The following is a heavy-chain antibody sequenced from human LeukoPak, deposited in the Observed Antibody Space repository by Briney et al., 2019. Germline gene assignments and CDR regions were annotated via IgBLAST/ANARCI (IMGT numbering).Heavy chain of an antibody. D-gene: IGHD3-22*01. Sequence: GGSLRLSCAASGFTFSSYAMSWVRQAPGKGLEWVSAISGSGGSTYYADSVKGRFTISRDDSKNTLYLQMNSLRAEDTAVYYCAWGGYYYPFDYWGQGTLVTVSS. CDR1: GFTFSSYA. CDR3: AWGGYYYPFDY. CDR2: ISGSGGST. J-gene: IGHJ4*02. V-gene: IGHV3-23*01.